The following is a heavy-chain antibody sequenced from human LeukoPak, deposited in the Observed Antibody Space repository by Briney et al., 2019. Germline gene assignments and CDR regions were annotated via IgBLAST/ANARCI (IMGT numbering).Heavy chain of an antibody. J-gene: IGHJ4*02. CDR2: IHYSGDI. CDR1: GGSISSYY. Sequence: SETLSLTCTVSGGSISSYYWSWIRQPPGKGLEWIGYIHYSGDINYNPSLKSRVTISAYTSKNQLSLKLSSVTAADTAVYYCARVGCSGGSCYPDYWGQGTLVTVSS. V-gene: IGHV4-59*01. D-gene: IGHD2-15*01. CDR3: ARVGCSGGSCYPDY.